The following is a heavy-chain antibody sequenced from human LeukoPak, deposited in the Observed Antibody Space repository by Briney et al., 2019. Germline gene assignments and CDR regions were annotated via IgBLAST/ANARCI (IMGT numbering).Heavy chain of an antibody. V-gene: IGHV4-34*01. Sequence: GSLRLSCAASGFTFSSYSMNWVRQAPGKGLEWIGEINHSGSTNYNPSLKSRVTISVDTSKNQFSLKLSSVTAADTAVYYCARGFRDGDYDYWGQGTLVTVSS. CDR2: INHSGST. CDR1: GFTFSSYS. CDR3: ARGFRDGDYDY. D-gene: IGHD4-17*01. J-gene: IGHJ4*02.